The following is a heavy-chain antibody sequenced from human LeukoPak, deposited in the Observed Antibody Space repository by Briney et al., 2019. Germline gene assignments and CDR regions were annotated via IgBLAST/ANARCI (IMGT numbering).Heavy chain of an antibody. CDR1: GFTFSSYW. CDR3: ARDEGFGDSGFDY. J-gene: IGHJ4*02. D-gene: IGHD3-10*01. Sequence: PGGSLRLSCAASGFTFSSYWMSWVRQAPGKGLEGVANIKQDGSDKDYVESVMGRFTIYRDNAKNSLYLQMNSLRAEDTAVYYCARDEGFGDSGFDYWGQGTLVTVSS. V-gene: IGHV3-7*01. CDR2: IKQDGSDK.